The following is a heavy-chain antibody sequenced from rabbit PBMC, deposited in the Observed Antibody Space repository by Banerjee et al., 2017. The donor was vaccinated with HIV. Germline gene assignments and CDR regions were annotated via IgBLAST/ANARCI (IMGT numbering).Heavy chain of an antibody. CDR2: IYPDYGTR. CDR3: ARGSAGNL. D-gene: IGHD4-2*01. CDR1: GIDFSTYG. Sequence: QEHLVESGGGLVKPEGSLTLTCKASGIDFSTYGISWVRQAPGKGLEWIAYIYPDYGTRDYASWVNGRFTISPDNAQNTVFLRMTSLTAADTATYFCARGSAGNLWGPGTLVTVS. J-gene: IGHJ4*01. V-gene: IGHV1S47*01.